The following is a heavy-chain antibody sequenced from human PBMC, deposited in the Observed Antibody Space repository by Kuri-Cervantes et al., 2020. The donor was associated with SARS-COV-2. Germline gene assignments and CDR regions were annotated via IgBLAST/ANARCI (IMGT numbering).Heavy chain of an antibody. CDR1: GGSISSYY. CDR3: ARQIGLGYCSSTSCNGGYNWFDP. CDR2: IYYSGST. V-gene: IGHV4-59*08. Sequence: GSLRLSCTVSGGSISSYYWSWIRQPPGKGLEWIGYIYYSGSTNYNPSLKSRVTISVDTSKNQFSLKLSSVTAADTAVYYCARQIGLGYCSSTSCNGGYNWFDPWGQGTLVTVSS. D-gene: IGHD2-2*01. J-gene: IGHJ5*02.